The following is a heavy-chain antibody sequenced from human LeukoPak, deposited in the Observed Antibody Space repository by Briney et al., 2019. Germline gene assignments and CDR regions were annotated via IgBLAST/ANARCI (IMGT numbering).Heavy chain of an antibody. Sequence: PSETLSLTCTVQRGSLSGAYWTWIRQPPGKGLEWIGEINHTGSTNYNPSFKSRVTMSADTPKNQLSLNLTSVTAADTAVYYCARGPVLLARPYDYWGQGTLVTVSS. D-gene: IGHD2-8*02. CDR2: INHTGST. CDR1: RGSLSGAY. CDR3: ARGPVLLARPYDY. J-gene: IGHJ4*02. V-gene: IGHV4-34*01.